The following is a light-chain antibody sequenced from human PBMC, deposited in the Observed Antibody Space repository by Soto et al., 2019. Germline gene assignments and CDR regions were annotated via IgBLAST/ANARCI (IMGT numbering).Light chain of an antibody. CDR2: DAS. CDR1: QDISSY. Sequence: DIQMTQSPSSLSASVGDRVTITCQASQDISSYLNWFQQKPGKAPNLLIFDASKLKTGVPSRFSGSGSGTDFTFTISGLQPEDIATYYWPQYDNLLAPTFGGGTRVDI. V-gene: IGKV1-33*01. J-gene: IGKJ4*01. CDR3: PQYDNLLAPT.